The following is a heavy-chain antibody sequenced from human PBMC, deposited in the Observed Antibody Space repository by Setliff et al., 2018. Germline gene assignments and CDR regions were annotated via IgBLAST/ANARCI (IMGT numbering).Heavy chain of an antibody. CDR2: INPSGGST. Sequence: ASVKVSCKASGYTFTNYYMHWVRQAPGQGLEWMGIINPSGGSTSYAQKFQGRVTMTRDTSTSTVCMELSSLRSEDTAVYYCARDPKTFPHCYYYYGMDGWGQGTTVTVSS. V-gene: IGHV1-46*01. CDR1: GYTFTNYY. D-gene: IGHD2-21*01. CDR3: ARDPKTFPHCYYYYGMDG. J-gene: IGHJ6*02.